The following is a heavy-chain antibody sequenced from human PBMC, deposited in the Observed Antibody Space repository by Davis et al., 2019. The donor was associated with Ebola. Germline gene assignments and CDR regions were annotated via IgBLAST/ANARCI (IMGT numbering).Heavy chain of an antibody. V-gene: IGHV4-59*01. Sequence: PSETLSLTCTVSGGSISSYYWSWIRQPPGKGLEWIGYINYSGSTNYNPSLKSRVTISVDTSKNQFSLKLTSVTAADTAVYYCVRGYCSGGSCYVRPDYWGQGTLVTVSS. J-gene: IGHJ4*02. CDR2: INYSGST. CDR3: VRGYCSGGSCYVRPDY. CDR1: GGSISSYY. D-gene: IGHD2-15*01.